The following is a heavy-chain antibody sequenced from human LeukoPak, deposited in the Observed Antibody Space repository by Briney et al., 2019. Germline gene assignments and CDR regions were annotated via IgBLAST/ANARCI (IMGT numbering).Heavy chain of an antibody. Sequence: GGSLRLSCAASGFTFSNHAMSWVRQAPGKGLEWVSAISSNGGSTYYADSVKGRFTISRDNSKNTVTLQMNSLRAEDTAVYYCAKDPTTIPYSYYYMDVWGKGTTVTVSS. CDR1: GFTFSNHA. D-gene: IGHD4-11*01. V-gene: IGHV3-23*01. J-gene: IGHJ6*03. CDR3: AKDPTTIPYSYYYMDV. CDR2: ISSNGGST.